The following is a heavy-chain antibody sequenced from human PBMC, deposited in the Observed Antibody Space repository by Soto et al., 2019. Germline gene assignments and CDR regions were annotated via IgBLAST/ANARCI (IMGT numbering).Heavy chain of an antibody. V-gene: IGHV4-31*03. Sequence: QVQLQESGPGLVKPSQTLSLTCTVSGGSISSGGYYWSWIRQHPGKGLEWIGYIYYSGTTYYNPYLKSRVTISVDTSKNHFSLKLSSVTAADTAVYYCARDAYVLVNGMDVWGQGTTVIVSS. CDR2: IYYSGTT. CDR1: GGSISSGGYY. J-gene: IGHJ6*02. D-gene: IGHD3-16*01. CDR3: ARDAYVLVNGMDV.